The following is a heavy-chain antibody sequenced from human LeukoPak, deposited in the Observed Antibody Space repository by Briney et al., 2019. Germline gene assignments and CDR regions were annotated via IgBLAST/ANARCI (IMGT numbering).Heavy chain of an antibody. CDR3: ARGEVGEDAFDI. CDR2: INHSGST. V-gene: IGHV4-34*01. D-gene: IGHD1-26*01. CDR1: GGSFSGYY. J-gene: IGHJ3*02. Sequence: PSETLSLTCAVYGGSFSGYYWSWIRQPPGKGLEWIGEINHSGSTNYNPSLKSRVTISVDRSKNQFSLKLSSVTAADTAVYYCARGEVGEDAFDIWGQGTMVTVSS.